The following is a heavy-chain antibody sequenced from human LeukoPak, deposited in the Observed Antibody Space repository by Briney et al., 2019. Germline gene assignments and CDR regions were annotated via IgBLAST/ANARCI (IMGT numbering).Heavy chain of an antibody. V-gene: IGHV3-21*01. CDR3: ARDSSGWYGY. J-gene: IGHJ4*02. CDR2: ISSSSSYI. Sequence: GGSLRLSCAASGFTFSSYSMNWVRQAPGKGLEWVSSISSSSSYIYYADSVKGRFTISRDNSKNTLYLQMNSLRAEDTAVYYCARDSSGWYGYWGQGTLVTVSS. D-gene: IGHD6-19*01. CDR1: GFTFSSYS.